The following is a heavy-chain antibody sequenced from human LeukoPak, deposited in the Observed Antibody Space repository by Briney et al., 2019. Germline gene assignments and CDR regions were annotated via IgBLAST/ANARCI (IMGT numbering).Heavy chain of an antibody. J-gene: IGHJ4*02. Sequence: SETLSLTCTVSGGSISSSTDYWGWIRQPPGKGLEWIGSIYYSGSTYYNPSLKSRVTISVDTSKNQFSLKLSSVTAADTAVYYCVRLVPEGATFDYWGQGTLVTVSS. CDR3: VRLVPEGATFDY. CDR1: GGSISSSTDY. D-gene: IGHD1-26*01. CDR2: IYYSGST. V-gene: IGHV4-39*01.